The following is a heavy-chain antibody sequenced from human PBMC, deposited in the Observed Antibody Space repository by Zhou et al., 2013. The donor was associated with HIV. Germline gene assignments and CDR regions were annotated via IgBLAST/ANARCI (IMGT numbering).Heavy chain of an antibody. D-gene: IGHD3-22*01. CDR1: GGTFSSYA. J-gene: IGHJ5*02. CDR3: ATSLEDYYDSSGYYP. CDR2: IIPIFGTA. Sequence: QVQLVQSGAEVKKPGSSVKVSCKASGGTFSSYAISWVRQAPGQGLEWMGGIIPIFGTANYAQKFQGRVTITTDESTSTAYMELSSLRSEDTAVYYCATSLEDYYDSSGYYPWGQGTLVTGLL. V-gene: IGHV1-69*05.